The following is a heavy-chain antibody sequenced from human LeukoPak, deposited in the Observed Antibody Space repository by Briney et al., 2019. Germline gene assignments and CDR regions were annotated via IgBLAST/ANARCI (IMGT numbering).Heavy chain of an antibody. Sequence: GGSLRLSCAASGFTFSSYGMNWVRQAPGKGLEWVSSISSSSSYIYYADSVKGRFTISRDNAKNSLYLQINSLRAEDTAVYYCARDSYDSSGPDYWGQGTLVTVSS. CDR2: ISSSSSYI. CDR3: ARDSYDSSGPDY. V-gene: IGHV3-21*01. J-gene: IGHJ4*02. D-gene: IGHD3-22*01. CDR1: GFTFSSYG.